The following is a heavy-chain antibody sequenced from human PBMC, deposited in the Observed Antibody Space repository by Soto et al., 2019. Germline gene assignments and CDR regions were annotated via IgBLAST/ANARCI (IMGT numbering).Heavy chain of an antibody. D-gene: IGHD3-9*01. Sequence: GGSLRLSCAASGFTFSSYSMNWVRQAPGKGLEWVSSISSSSSYIYYADSVKGRFTISRDNAKNSLYLQMNSLRAEDTAVYYCASGLLRYFDWPRMDVWGQGTTVTVSS. CDR2: ISSSSSYI. CDR1: GFTFSSYS. J-gene: IGHJ6*02. CDR3: ASGLLRYFDWPRMDV. V-gene: IGHV3-21*01.